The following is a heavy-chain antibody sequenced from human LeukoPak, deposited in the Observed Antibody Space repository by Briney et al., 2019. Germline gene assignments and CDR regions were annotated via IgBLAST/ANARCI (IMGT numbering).Heavy chain of an antibody. J-gene: IGHJ4*02. CDR1: GYSFTDYY. V-gene: IGHV1-2*02. D-gene: IGHD2-15*01. Sequence: ASGKVSCKASGYSFTDYYMHWVRQAAGQGLEWMGRINPNNGGTHYAQKFHGRVTMTRDAYISTGYMELCRLTSDDTAVYYCAREGCTGGTCYSVPYWGQGTLVTVSS. CDR2: INPNNGGT. CDR3: AREGCTGGTCYSVPY.